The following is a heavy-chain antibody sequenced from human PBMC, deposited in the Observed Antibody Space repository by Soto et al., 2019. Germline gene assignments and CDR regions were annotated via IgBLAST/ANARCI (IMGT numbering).Heavy chain of an antibody. V-gene: IGHV4-34*01. Sequence: QVQLQQWGSGLLKPSETLSLTCAIYGGSFSDYYWHWIRQAPGKGLEWIGEIHLSGRVNFTPSLKSRATLSMDTSKNQFFLTLRSVTAADTAVYYCARTPTRGASAGLGPWGRGNPVTVSS. D-gene: IGHD1-26*01. CDR1: GGSFSDYY. J-gene: IGHJ5*02. CDR3: ARTPTRGASAGLGP. CDR2: IHLSGRV.